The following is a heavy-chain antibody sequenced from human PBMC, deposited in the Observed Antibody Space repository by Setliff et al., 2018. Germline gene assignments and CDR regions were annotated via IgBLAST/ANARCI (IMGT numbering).Heavy chain of an antibody. CDR3: ARVPRFTDTRNAFDI. Sequence: PSETLSLTCAVSGYSISSGYYWSWIRQPAGKGLEWIGHIYTSGSTNYNPSLKSRVTISVDTSKNQFSLKLSSVTAADTAVYYCARVPRFTDTRNAFDIWGQGTMVT. D-gene: IGHD5-18*01. V-gene: IGHV4-61*09. J-gene: IGHJ3*02. CDR2: IYTSGST. CDR1: GYSISSGYY.